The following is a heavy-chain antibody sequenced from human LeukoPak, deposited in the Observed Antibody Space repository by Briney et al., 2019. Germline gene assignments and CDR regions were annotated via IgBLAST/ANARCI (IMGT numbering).Heavy chain of an antibody. J-gene: IGHJ5*02. D-gene: IGHD3-9*01. V-gene: IGHV4-38-2*01. CDR1: GYSISSGYY. Sequence: PSETLSLTCAVSGYSISSGYYWGWIRQPPGKGLEWIGSIYHSGSTYYNPSLKSRVTISVDTSKNQFSLKLSSVTAPDTAVYYCARVGYFGWFTGPAWGQGTLVTVSS. CDR2: IYHSGST. CDR3: ARVGYFGWFTGPA.